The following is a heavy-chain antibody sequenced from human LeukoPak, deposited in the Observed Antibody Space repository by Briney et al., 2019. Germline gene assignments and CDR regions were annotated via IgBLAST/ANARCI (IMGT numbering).Heavy chain of an antibody. CDR2: INTDGSST. J-gene: IGHJ4*02. CDR3: VRDSSSLY. V-gene: IGHV3-74*03. D-gene: IGHD6-6*01. Sequence: GGSLRLSCAASGFTFSGHWMHWVRQPPGRGLVGVSRINTDGSSTTYADSVKGRFTISRDNAKNTLYLQMNSLRAEDTAVYYCVRDSSSLYWGQGTLVTVSS. CDR1: GFTFSGHW.